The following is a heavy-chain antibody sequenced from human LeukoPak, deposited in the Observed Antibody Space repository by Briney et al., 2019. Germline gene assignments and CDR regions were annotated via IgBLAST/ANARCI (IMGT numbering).Heavy chain of an antibody. V-gene: IGHV3-48*03. CDR1: GFTFSSYE. J-gene: IGHJ3*02. Sequence: PGRSLRLSCAASGFTFSSYEMNWVRQAPGKGLEWVSYISSCGSTIYYADSVKGRFTISRDNAKNSLYLQMNSLRAEDTAVYYCARFGGYSYGQGGSAFDIWGQGAMVTVSS. CDR3: ARFGGYSYGQGGSAFDI. CDR2: ISSCGSTI. D-gene: IGHD5-18*01.